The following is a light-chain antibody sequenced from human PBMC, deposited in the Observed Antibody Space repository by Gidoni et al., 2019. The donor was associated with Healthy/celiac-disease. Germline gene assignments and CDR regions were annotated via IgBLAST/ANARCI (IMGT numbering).Light chain of an antibody. CDR2: GAS. CDR3: QQYGSSPPIT. CDR1: QSVSSSY. V-gene: IGKV3-20*01. J-gene: IGKJ5*01. Sequence: EIVLTQSPGTLSLSPGERATLSCRASQSVSSSYLAWYQQKPGQAPRLRIYGASSRATGIPDRFSGSGSGTDFTLTISRLEPEDFAVYYCQQYGSSPPITFXXXTRLEIK.